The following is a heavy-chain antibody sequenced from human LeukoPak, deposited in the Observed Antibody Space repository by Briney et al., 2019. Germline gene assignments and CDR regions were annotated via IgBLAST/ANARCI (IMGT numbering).Heavy chain of an antibody. CDR3: ARDGVSRGYSYGDDAFDI. CDR1: GFTFSSYS. Sequence: GGSLRLSCAASGFTFSSYSMNWVRQAPGKGLEWASSISSSSSYIYYADSVKGRFTISRDNAKNSLYLQMNSLRAEDTAVYYCARDGVSRGYSYGDDAFDIWGQGTMVTVSS. J-gene: IGHJ3*02. CDR2: ISSSSSYI. V-gene: IGHV3-21*01. D-gene: IGHD5-18*01.